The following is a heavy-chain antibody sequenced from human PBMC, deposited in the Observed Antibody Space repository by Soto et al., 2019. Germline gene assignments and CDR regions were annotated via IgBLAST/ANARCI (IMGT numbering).Heavy chain of an antibody. D-gene: IGHD4-4*01. CDR3: AGGTDYRWVL. CDR1: DGFITNTHYW. V-gene: IGHV4-4*02. Sequence: SETLSLTCGVSDGFITNTHYWWSWVCQPPGKGLEWIGEIHHSGSTNYNPSLRSRVTMSVDTSKNQFSLKLNSLTAADAAVYYCAGGTDYRWVLWGQGTTVTVSS. CDR2: IHHSGST. J-gene: IGHJ6*02.